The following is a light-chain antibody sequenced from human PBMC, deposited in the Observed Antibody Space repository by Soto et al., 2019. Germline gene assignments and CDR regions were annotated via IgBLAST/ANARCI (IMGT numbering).Light chain of an antibody. V-gene: IGLV2-14*01. CDR1: SSDVGGYNY. Sequence: QSVLTQPASVSGSPGQSITISCTGTSSDVGGYNYVSWYQQHPGKAPKLMIYDVSNRPSGVSNRFSGPKSGNTASLTISGLQAEDEADYYCSSYTSSSTVFGGGTKLTVL. CDR3: SSYTSSSTV. CDR2: DVS. J-gene: IGLJ2*01.